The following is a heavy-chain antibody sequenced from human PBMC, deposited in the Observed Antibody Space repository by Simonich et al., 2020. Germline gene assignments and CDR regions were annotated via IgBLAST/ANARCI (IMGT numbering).Heavy chain of an antibody. D-gene: IGHD2-2*01. J-gene: IGHJ3*02. CDR2: INPNRCGT. CDR3: ARDPVVPAAIRNAFDI. CDR1: GYTFTGYY. Sequence: QVQLVQSGAEVKKPGASVKVSCKASGYTFTGYYMHWVRQAPGQGLEWMAWINPNRCGTNYEQKFQGRVTMTRDTSISTAYMELSRLRSDDTAVYYCARDPVVPAAIRNAFDIWGQGTMVTVSS. V-gene: IGHV1-2*02.